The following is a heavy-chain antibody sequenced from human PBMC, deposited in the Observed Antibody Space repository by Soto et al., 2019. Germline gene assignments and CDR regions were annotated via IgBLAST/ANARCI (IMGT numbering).Heavy chain of an antibody. CDR3: ARGLWYDILTGYSDY. J-gene: IGHJ4*02. CDR2: ISAYNGNT. V-gene: IGHV1-18*01. CDR1: GYTFTSYG. D-gene: IGHD3-9*01. Sequence: ASVKVSCKASGYTFTSYGISWVRQAPGQGLEWMGWISAYNGNTNYAQKLQGRVTMTTDTSTSTAYMELRSLRSDDTAVYYCARGLWYDILTGYSDYWGQGTLVTVSS.